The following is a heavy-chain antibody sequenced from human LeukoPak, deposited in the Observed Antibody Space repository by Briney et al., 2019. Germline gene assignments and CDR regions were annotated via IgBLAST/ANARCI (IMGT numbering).Heavy chain of an antibody. CDR2: MNPNSGNT. J-gene: IGHJ5*02. CDR3: ARRTLGSRRNWFDP. Sequence: ASVKVSCKASGYTFTSYGISWVRQATGQGLEWMGWMNPNSGNTGYAQKFQGRVTITRNTSISTAYMELSSLRSEDTAVYYCARRTLGSRRNWFDPWGQGTLVTVSS. CDR1: GYTFTSYG. V-gene: IGHV1-8*03.